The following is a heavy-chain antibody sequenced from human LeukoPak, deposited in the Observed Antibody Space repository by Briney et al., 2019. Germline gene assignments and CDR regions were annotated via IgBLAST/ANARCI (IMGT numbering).Heavy chain of an antibody. CDR3: ARLTHCSGGSCYSGVVDY. V-gene: IGHV4-31*03. CDR2: IYYSGST. J-gene: IGHJ4*02. Sequence: PSETLSLTCTVSGGSISSGGYYWSWIRQHPGTGLEWIGYIYYSGSTYYNPSLKSRVTISVDTSKNQFSLKLSSVTAADTAVYYCARLTHCSGGSCYSGVVDYWGQGTLVTVSS. D-gene: IGHD2-15*01. CDR1: GGSISSGGYY.